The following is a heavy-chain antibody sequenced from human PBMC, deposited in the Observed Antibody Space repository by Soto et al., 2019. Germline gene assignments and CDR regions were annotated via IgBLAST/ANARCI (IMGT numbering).Heavy chain of an antibody. CDR3: ARIYSNYYYGMDV. CDR1: GGTFSSYA. J-gene: IGHJ6*02. Sequence: SVEVSCKXSGGTFSSYAISWVRQAPGQGLEWMGGIIPIFGTANYAQKFQGRVTITADESTSTAYMELSSLRSEDTAVYYCARIYSNYYYGMDVWGQGTTVTVSS. D-gene: IGHD4-4*01. CDR2: IIPIFGTA. V-gene: IGHV1-69*13.